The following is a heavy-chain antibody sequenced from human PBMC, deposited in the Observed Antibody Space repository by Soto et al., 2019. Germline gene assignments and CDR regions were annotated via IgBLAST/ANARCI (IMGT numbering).Heavy chain of an antibody. D-gene: IGHD3-10*01. CDR2: INPNSGGT. V-gene: IGHV1-2*04. J-gene: IGHJ6*03. Sequence: ASVKVSCKASGYTFTGYYMHWVRQAPGQGLEWMGWINPNSGGTNYAQKFQGWVTMTRDTSISTAYMELSRLRSDDTAVYYCARGALWGDPGYYYYYMDVWGKGTTVTVSS. CDR3: ARGALWGDPGYYYYYMDV. CDR1: GYTFTGYY.